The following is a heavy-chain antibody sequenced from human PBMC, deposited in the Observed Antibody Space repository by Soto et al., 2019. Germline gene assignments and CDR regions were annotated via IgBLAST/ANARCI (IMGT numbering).Heavy chain of an antibody. CDR2: IYWNDDK. V-gene: IGHV2-5*01. J-gene: IGHJ4*02. CDR1: GFSLSTSGVG. CDR3: SHEVSGGSCYDY. Sequence: SGPTLVNPTQTLTLTCTFSGFSLSTSGVGVGWIRQPPGKALEWLALIYWNDDKRYSPSLKSRLTITKDTSKNQVVLTMTNMDPVDTATYYGSHEVSGGSCYDYWGQGTLVTVSS. D-gene: IGHD2-15*01.